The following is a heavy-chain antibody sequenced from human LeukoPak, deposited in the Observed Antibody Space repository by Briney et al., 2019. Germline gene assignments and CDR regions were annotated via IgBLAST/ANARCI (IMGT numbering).Heavy chain of an antibody. CDR2: IYSGGST. CDR3: ARGPSIAARYDAFDI. D-gene: IGHD6-6*01. CDR1: GFTISSSY. J-gene: IGHJ3*02. Sequence: GGSLRLSCAASGFTISSSYMTWVRQAPGKGLEWVSVIYSGGSTYYADSVKGRFTISRDNAKNSLYLQVISLRAEDTAVYYCARGPSIAARYDAFDIWGQGTMVTVSS. V-gene: IGHV3-66*01.